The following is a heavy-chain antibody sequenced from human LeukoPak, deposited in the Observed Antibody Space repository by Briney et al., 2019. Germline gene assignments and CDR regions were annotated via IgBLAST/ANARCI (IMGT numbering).Heavy chain of an antibody. J-gene: IGHJ4*02. D-gene: IGHD2/OR15-2a*01. V-gene: IGHV3-11*04. CDR3: ARISVISTFRSPKYYFDY. Sequence: GGSLRLSCAASGFTFSDYYMSWIRQAPGKGLECVSYISSSGNTTYHADSVKGRFTISRDNAKNSLYLQMSSLRAEDTAVYYCARISVISTFRSPKYYFDYWGQGTLVTVSS. CDR1: GFTFSDYY. CDR2: ISSSGNTT.